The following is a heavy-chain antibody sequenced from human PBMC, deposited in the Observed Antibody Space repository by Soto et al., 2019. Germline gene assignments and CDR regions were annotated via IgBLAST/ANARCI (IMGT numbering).Heavy chain of an antibody. CDR3: AKDPYDSSGYYYAAYFDL. D-gene: IGHD3-22*01. CDR2: ISYDGSNK. J-gene: IGHJ2*01. CDR1: GFTFSSYG. Sequence: QVQLVESGGGVVQPGRSLRLSCAASGFTFSSYGMHWVRQAPGKGLEWVAVISYDGSNKYYADSVKGRFTISRDNSKNTLYLQMNSLRAEDTAVYYCAKDPYDSSGYYYAAYFDLWGRGTLVTVSS. V-gene: IGHV3-30*18.